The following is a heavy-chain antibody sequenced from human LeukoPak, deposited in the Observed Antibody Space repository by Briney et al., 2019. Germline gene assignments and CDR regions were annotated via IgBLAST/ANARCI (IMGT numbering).Heavy chain of an antibody. CDR1: GFTFSDYG. V-gene: IGHV3-33*06. Sequence: SGRSLRLSCAASGFTFSDYGIHWVRQAPGKGLEWVAVIWYGGTNKYYGDSVKGRFTISRDNSKNTLYLQMNSLRAEDTAVYYCAKDRGSYSTTADSWGQGTLVTVSS. J-gene: IGHJ5*01. CDR3: AKDRGSYSTTADS. D-gene: IGHD1-26*01. CDR2: IWYGGTNK.